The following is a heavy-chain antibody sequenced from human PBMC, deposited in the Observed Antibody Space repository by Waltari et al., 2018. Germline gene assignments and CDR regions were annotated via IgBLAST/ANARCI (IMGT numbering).Heavy chain of an antibody. CDR2: IYYSGRT. CDR1: VGPISRFH. CDR3: ARQLPAAADGSFDY. Sequence: QVQLQESGPGLVKPSETLSLICTVSVGPISRFHWSWIRQPPGKGLEWIGYIYYSGRTNYNPSLKSRVTISVDTSKNHLSLKLISVTAADAAVYYCARQLPAAADGSFDYWGQGILVTVSS. V-gene: IGHV4-59*08. D-gene: IGHD6-13*01. J-gene: IGHJ4*02.